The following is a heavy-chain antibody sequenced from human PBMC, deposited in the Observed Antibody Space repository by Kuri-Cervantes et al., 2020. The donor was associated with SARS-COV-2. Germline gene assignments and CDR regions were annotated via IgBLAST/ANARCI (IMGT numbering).Heavy chain of an antibody. Sequence: GGSLRLSCAASGFTFDDYAMHWVRQAPGKGLEWVSGISWNSGSIGYADSVKGRFTISRDNAKNSLYLQMNSLRAEDTAVYYCARDPSTIFGVVIIPVDGGFDYWGQGTLVTVSS. J-gene: IGHJ4*02. CDR3: ARDPSTIFGVVIIPVDGGFDY. V-gene: IGHV3-9*01. CDR2: ISWNSGSI. D-gene: IGHD3-3*01. CDR1: GFTFDDYA.